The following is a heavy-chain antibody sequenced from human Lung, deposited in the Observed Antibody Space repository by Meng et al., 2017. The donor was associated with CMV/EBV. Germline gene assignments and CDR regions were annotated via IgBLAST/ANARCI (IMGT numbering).Heavy chain of an antibody. V-gene: IGHV3-23*01. J-gene: IGHJ4*02. D-gene: IGHD6-13*01. Sequence: GGSLRLSCSASGFTFNNYAMTWVRQAPGKGLEWVSTVLGTGPTYYADYVKGRFTISRDDSRNTLFLQLNSLRDEDTAVFYCARGDSSTTWLVFDYWGLGTLVTCSS. CDR1: GFTFNNYA. CDR3: ARGDSSTTWLVFDY. CDR2: VLGTGPT.